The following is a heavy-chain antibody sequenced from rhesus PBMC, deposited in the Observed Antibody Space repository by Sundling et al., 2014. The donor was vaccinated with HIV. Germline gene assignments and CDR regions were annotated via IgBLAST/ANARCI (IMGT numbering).Heavy chain of an antibody. V-gene: IGHV4-165*02. D-gene: IGHD2-39*02. Sequence: QVQLQESGPGLVKPSETLSLTCAVSGGSMIGYDWNWIRQSPGRGLEWIGYIAGYGGGIYYSPSLKSRVTISRDTSKNHFSLKLTFVTAADTAVYYCARRVEYCGGDVCYVLDSWGQGVVVTVSS. CDR1: GGSMIGYD. CDR2: IAGYGGGI. J-gene: IGHJ6*01. CDR3: ARRVEYCGGDVCYVLDS.